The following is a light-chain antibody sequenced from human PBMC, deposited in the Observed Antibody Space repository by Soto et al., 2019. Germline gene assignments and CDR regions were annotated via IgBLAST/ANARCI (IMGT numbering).Light chain of an antibody. CDR2: DVT. CDR1: SSDVGGYNY. CDR3: CSYAGSYTGV. V-gene: IGLV2-11*01. J-gene: IGLJ3*02. Sequence: QSALTQPRSVSGSPGQSVTISCTGSSSDVGGYNYVSWYQQHPGKAPKDIIYDVTKRPSGVPDRFSGSKSGNTASLTISGLQAEDEADYYCCSYAGSYTGVFGGGTKLTVL.